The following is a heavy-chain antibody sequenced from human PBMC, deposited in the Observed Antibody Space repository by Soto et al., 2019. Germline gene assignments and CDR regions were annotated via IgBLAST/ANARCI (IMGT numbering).Heavy chain of an antibody. CDR1: GDSLSSGGHY. V-gene: IGHV4-31*03. D-gene: IGHD2-2*01. J-gene: IGHJ4*02. Sequence: KASETLSLTCTVSGDSLSSGGHYWSWIRQHPGKGLEWIGHIYDSVNTYYSPSLRSRVTISVDTSENQFSLKLSSMTAADTAVYYCARGEVLPAASLDYWGQGALVTVSS. CDR2: IYDSVNT. CDR3: ARGEVLPAASLDY.